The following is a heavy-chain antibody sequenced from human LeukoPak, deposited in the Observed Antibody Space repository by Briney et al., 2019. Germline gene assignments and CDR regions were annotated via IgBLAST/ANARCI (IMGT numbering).Heavy chain of an antibody. V-gene: IGHV1-2*02. Sequence: ASVKVSCKASGYTFTGYYMHWVRQAPGQGLEWMGWINPNNGGTNYAQKLQGRVTMTTDTSTSTAYMELRSLRSDDTAVYYCARVDDYGDYVGYWGQGTLVTVSS. CDR2: INPNNGGT. J-gene: IGHJ4*02. D-gene: IGHD4-17*01. CDR3: ARVDDYGDYVGY. CDR1: GYTFTGYY.